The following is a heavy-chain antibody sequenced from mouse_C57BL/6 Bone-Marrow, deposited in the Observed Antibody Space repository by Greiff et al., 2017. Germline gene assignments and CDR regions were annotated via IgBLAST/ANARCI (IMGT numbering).Heavy chain of an antibody. CDR1: GFNIKDDY. CDR3: TTFLVNYYGSSYWYFDV. CDR2: IDPENGDT. V-gene: IGHV14-4*01. J-gene: IGHJ1*03. Sequence: VQLQQSGAELVRPGASVKLSCTASGFNIKDDYMHWVKQRPEQGLEWIGWIDPENGDTEYASKFQGKATITADTSSNKAYLQLSSLTSADTAVYYCTTFLVNYYGSSYWYFDVWGTGTTVTVSS. D-gene: IGHD1-1*01.